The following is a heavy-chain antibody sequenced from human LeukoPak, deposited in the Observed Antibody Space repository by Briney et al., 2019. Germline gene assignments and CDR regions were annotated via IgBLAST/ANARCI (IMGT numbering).Heavy chain of an antibody. D-gene: IGHD3-16*01. V-gene: IGHV4-59*11. J-gene: IGHJ4*02. Sequence: PSETLSLTCTVSGGSISSHYWSWIRQPPGKALEWLGYLYYSGSTNYKPSLKTRLTISVDTIKNHFSLKLSSVTAADTAVYYCARGIDPQFTGGSPEAFDYWGQGTLVAVSS. CDR2: LYYSGST. CDR3: ARGIDPQFTGGSPEAFDY. CDR1: GGSISSHY.